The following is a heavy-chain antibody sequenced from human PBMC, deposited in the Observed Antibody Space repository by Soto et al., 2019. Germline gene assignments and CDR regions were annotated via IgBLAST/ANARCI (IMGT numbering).Heavy chain of an antibody. CDR1: GFTFSSYG. V-gene: IGHV3-30*18. CDR2: ISYDGSNK. D-gene: IGHD2-2*01. J-gene: IGHJ4*02. Sequence: GGSLRLSCAASGFTFSSYGMHWVRQAPGKGLEWVAVISYDGSNKYYADSVKGRFTISRDNSKNTLYLQMNSLRAEDTAVYYCAKGTVPATATTIGLYDFDYWGQGTLVTVSS. CDR3: AKGTVPATATTIGLYDFDY.